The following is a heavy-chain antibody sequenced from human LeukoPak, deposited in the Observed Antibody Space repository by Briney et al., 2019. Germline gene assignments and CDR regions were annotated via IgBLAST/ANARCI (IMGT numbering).Heavy chain of an antibody. D-gene: IGHD2/OR15-2a*01. CDR1: GNYW. J-gene: IGHJ4*02. Sequence: GGSLRLSCAASGNYWMHWVRQVPGKGLVWVSHINSDGSWTSYADSVKDRFTISKDNAKNTAYLQMNSLRAEDTAVYYCVSFYETYWGRGTLVTVSS. V-gene: IGHV3-74*01. CDR2: INSDGSWT. CDR3: VSFYETY.